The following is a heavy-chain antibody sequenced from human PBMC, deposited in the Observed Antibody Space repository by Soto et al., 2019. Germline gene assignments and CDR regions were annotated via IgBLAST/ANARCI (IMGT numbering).Heavy chain of an antibody. Sequence: PVKVSCKASGGTFSSYAISWVRQAPGQGLEWMGGIIPIFGTANYAQKFQGRVTITADKSTSTAYMELSSLRSEDTAVYYCARGFPPNFPGALACRGQGTTVTVSS. D-gene: IGHD2-21*01. V-gene: IGHV1-69*06. CDR1: GGTFSSYA. CDR3: ARGFPPNFPGALAC. J-gene: IGHJ6*02. CDR2: IIPIFGTA.